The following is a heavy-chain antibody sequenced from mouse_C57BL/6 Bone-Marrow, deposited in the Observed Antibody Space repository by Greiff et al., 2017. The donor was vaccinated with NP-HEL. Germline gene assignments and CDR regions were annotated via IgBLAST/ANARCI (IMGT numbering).Heavy chain of an antibody. CDR1: GFTFSSYG. D-gene: IGHD4-1*01. CDR2: ISSGGSYT. V-gene: IGHV5-6*01. Sequence: EVHLVESGGDLVKPGGSLKLSCAASGFTFSSYGMSWVRQTPDKRLEWVATISSGGSYTYYPDSVKGRFTISRDNSKNTLYLQMSSLKSEDTAMYYCARHLTGYYYAMDDWGQGTSGTVSS. CDR3: ARHLTGYYYAMDD. J-gene: IGHJ4*01.